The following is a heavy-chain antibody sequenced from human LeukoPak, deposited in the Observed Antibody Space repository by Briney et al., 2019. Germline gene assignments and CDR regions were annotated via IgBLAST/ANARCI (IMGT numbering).Heavy chain of an antibody. D-gene: IGHD3-10*01. CDR3: ASSTLWFGELLY. V-gene: IGHV3-30-3*01. J-gene: IGHJ4*02. CDR1: GFTFSSYA. CDR2: ISYDGSNK. Sequence: GGSLRLSCAASGFTFSSYAMHWVRQAPGKGLEWVAVISYDGSNKYYADSVKGRFTISRDNSKNTLYLQMNSLRAEDTAVYYCASSTLWFGELLYWGQGTLVTVSS.